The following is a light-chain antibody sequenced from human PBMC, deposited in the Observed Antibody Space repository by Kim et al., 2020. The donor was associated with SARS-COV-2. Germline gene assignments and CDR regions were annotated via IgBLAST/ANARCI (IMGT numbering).Light chain of an antibody. V-gene: IGLV1-47*01. J-gene: IGLJ3*02. Sequence: ELTQPPSASGTPGQRITISCSGSSSNIGSNYVYWYQQLPGTAPKLLIYRNNQRPSGVPDRFSGSKSGTSASLAISGLRSEDEADYYCAAWDDSLSGWVFGGGTQLTVL. CDR1: SSNIGSNY. CDR3: AAWDDSLSGWV. CDR2: RNN.